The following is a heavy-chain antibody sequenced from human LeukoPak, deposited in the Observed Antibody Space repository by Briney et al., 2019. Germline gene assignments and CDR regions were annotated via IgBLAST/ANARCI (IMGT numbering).Heavy chain of an antibody. D-gene: IGHD3-9*01. V-gene: IGHV1-69*06. Sequence: GASVKVSCKASGGTFSSYAISWVRQAPGQGLEWRGGIIPIFGTANYAQKFQGRVTITADKSTSTAYMELSSLRSEDTAVYYCARGESYDILTGYYSWGQGTLVTVSS. CDR2: IIPIFGTA. CDR1: GGTFSSYA. CDR3: ARGESYDILTGYYS. J-gene: IGHJ4*02.